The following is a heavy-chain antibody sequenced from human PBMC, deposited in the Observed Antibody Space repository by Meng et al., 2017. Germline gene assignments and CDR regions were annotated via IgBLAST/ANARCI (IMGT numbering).Heavy chain of an antibody. CDR1: GFTFSSYG. J-gene: IGHJ4*02. CDR3: ASGEGFSAAGSY. CDR2: ISYDGSNK. Sequence: GGSLRLSCAASGFTFSSYGMHWVRQAPGKGLEWVAVISYDGSNKYYADSVKGRFTISRDNSKNTLYLQMNSLRAEDTAVYYCASGEGFSAAGSYWGQGTLVTVSS. D-gene: IGHD6-13*01. V-gene: IGHV3-30*19.